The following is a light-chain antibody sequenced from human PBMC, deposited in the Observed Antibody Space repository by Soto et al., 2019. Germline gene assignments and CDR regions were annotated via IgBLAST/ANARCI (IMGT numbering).Light chain of an antibody. CDR2: DND. V-gene: IGLV1-51*01. CDR1: GSNIEKNS. CDR3: GTWDNSLSAWV. Sequence: QYVLTQPPSVSAAPGQKVTLSCSVSGSNIEKNSVSWYQQVPGTAPKLVIHDNDQRPSEIPDRFFGSKSGTSATLGIIGLQTGDEADYYCGTWDNSLSAWVFGGGTKLTVL. J-gene: IGLJ3*02.